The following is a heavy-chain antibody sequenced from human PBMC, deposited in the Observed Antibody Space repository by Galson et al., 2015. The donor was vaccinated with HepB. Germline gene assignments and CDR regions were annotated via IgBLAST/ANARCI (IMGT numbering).Heavy chain of an antibody. J-gene: IGHJ4*02. D-gene: IGHD4-17*01. V-gene: IGHV3-15*01. CDR3: TTDYGDYTTKPDY. Sequence: SLRLSCAASGFTFSNAWMSWVRQAPGKGLEWVGRIKSKTDGGTTDYAAPVKGRFTISRDDSKNTLYLQMNSLKTEDTAVYYCTTDYGDYTTKPDYWGQGTLVTVSS. CDR1: GFTFSNAW. CDR2: IKSKTDGGTT.